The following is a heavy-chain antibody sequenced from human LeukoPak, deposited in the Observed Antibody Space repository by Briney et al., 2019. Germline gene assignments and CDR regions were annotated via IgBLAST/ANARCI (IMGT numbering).Heavy chain of an antibody. Sequence: SETLSLTCTVSGGSITSGNYYWSWIRQPAGKGLEWIGRVYASGKTNYNPSLKSRVTLSLDTSKNQFSLKLRSVTAADTAVYYCARQGGCVTRSCFDFDFWGQGTLVTVSS. CDR1: GGSITSGNYY. V-gene: IGHV4-61*02. D-gene: IGHD2-15*01. J-gene: IGHJ4*02. CDR3: ARQGGCVTRSCFDFDF. CDR2: VYASGKT.